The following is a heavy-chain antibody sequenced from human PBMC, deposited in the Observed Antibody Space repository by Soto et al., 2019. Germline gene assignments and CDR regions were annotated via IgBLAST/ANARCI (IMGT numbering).Heavy chain of an antibody. D-gene: IGHD3-16*01. CDR3: ARVIWDYYGKDV. Sequence: EVQLVETGGGLIQPGGSLRLSCAASGFTVSSNYMSWVRQAPGKGLEWVSVIYSGGSTYYADSVKGRFTISRDNSKNTLYLQMNSLSAEDTAVYYCARVIWDYYGKDVWGQGTTVTVSS. V-gene: IGHV3-53*02. CDR1: GFTVSSNY. CDR2: IYSGGST. J-gene: IGHJ6*02.